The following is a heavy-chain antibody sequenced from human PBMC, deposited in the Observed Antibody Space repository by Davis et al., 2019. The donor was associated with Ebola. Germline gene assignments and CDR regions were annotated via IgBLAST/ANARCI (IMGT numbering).Heavy chain of an antibody. V-gene: IGHV3-7*01. CDR1: GFTFSSYA. J-gene: IGHJ6*03. Sequence: GESLKISCAASGFTFSSYAMNWVRQAPGKGLEWVANIKQDGSEKYYVDSVKGRFTISRDNAKNSLYLQMNSLRAEDTAVYYCATAALLPYYYYYYMDVWGKGTTVTVSS. CDR2: IKQDGSEK. CDR3: ATAALLPYYYYYYMDV.